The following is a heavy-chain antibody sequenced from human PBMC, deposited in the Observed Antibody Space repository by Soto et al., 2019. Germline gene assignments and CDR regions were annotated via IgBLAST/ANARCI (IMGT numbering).Heavy chain of an antibody. D-gene: IGHD2-2*01. CDR3: ARPARDCNSPGCSN. V-gene: IGHV3-7*01. CDR2: INQDGSES. Sequence: PWGSLRLSCVVSGLAFITYWMSWVLQAPGKGLEWVANINQDGSESYYVDSVKGRFTISRDNAKNSLYLQMTSLRADDTAVYYWARPARDCNSPGCSNWGQGTLGTVSS. CDR1: GLAFITYW. J-gene: IGHJ4*02.